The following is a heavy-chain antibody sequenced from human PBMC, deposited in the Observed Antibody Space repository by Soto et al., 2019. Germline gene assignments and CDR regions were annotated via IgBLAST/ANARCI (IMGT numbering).Heavy chain of an antibody. CDR3: ARHRGPTGPNY. Sequence: SETLSLTCAVYGASLRGYYFSWIRQSPGKGLEWIGEVNHGPTTNYNPSLRSRVAISVDASKNQFSLNLSSVTAADTAVYYCARHRGPTGPNYWGQGTLVTVSS. CDR1: GASLRGYY. CDR2: VNHGPTT. V-gene: IGHV4-34*01. D-gene: IGHD3-10*01. J-gene: IGHJ4*02.